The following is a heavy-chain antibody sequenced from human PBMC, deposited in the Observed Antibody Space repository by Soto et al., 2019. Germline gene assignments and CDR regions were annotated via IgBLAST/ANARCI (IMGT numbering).Heavy chain of an antibody. Sequence: GASVKVSCKASGYTFTSYGISWVRQAPGQGPEWMGWISAYNGNTNYAQKLQGRVTMTTDTSTSTAYMELRSLRSDDTAVYYCARADSSGVDHTLYYYYGMDVWGQGTTVTVSS. CDR3: ARADSSGVDHTLYYYYGMDV. J-gene: IGHJ6*02. V-gene: IGHV1-18*04. D-gene: IGHD3-22*01. CDR1: GYTFTSYG. CDR2: ISAYNGNT.